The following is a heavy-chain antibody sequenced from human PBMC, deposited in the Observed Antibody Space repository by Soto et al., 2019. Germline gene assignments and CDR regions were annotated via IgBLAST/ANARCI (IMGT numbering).Heavy chain of an antibody. CDR1: GFTFSSYS. CDR3: ARIALQSFDWLLDAFDI. J-gene: IGHJ3*02. V-gene: IGHV3-21*01. CDR2: ISSSSSYI. Sequence: GGSLRLSCAASGFTFSSYSMNWVRQAPGKGLEWVSSISSSSSYIYYADSVKGRFTISRDNAKNSLYLQMNSLRAEDTAVYYCARIALQSFDWLLDAFDIWGQGTMVTVSS. D-gene: IGHD3-9*01.